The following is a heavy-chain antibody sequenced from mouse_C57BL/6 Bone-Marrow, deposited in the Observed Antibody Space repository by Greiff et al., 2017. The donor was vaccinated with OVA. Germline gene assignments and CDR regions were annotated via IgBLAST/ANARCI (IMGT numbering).Heavy chain of an antibody. CDR2: IDPENGDT. CDR3: TTFDGYYLYAMDY. D-gene: IGHD2-3*01. J-gene: IGHJ4*01. Sequence: EVQLQQSGAELVRPGASVKLSCTASGFNIKDDYMHWVKQRPEQRLEWIGWIDPENGDTEYASKFQGKATITADTSSNTAYLQLSSLTSEDTAVYYCTTFDGYYLYAMDYWGQGTSVTVSS. V-gene: IGHV14-4*01. CDR1: GFNIKDDY.